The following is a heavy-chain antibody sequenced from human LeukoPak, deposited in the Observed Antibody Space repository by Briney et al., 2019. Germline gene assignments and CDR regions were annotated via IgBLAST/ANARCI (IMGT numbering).Heavy chain of an antibody. Sequence: GGSLRLSCAASGFTFRSSEMNWVRQAPGRGLEWVSYISTGGSSIFYADSVRGRFTISRDNAKNSLFLQMNSLRAEDTAVYYCTSALRGHNYGDYWGLGTLVTVSS. CDR3: TSALRGHNYGDY. CDR2: ISTGGSSI. J-gene: IGHJ4*02. V-gene: IGHV3-48*03. CDR1: GFTFRSSE. D-gene: IGHD5-18*01.